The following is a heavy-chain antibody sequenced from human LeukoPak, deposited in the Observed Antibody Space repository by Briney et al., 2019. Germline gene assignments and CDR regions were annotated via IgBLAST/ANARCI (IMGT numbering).Heavy chain of an antibody. D-gene: IGHD2-15*01. CDR2: MNPNSGNT. J-gene: IGHJ3*02. Sequence: ASVKVSCKASGYTFTSYDINWVRQATGQGLEWMGWMNPNSGNTGYAQKFQGRVTMTRNTSISTAYMELSSLRSEDTAVYYCARACSGGSCYPIRDAFDIWGQGTMVTVSS. CDR1: GYTFTSYD. V-gene: IGHV1-8*01. CDR3: ARACSGGSCYPIRDAFDI.